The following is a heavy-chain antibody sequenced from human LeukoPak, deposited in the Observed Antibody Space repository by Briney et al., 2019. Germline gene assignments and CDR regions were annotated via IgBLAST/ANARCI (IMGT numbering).Heavy chain of an antibody. Sequence: PGGSLRLSCAASGFTFSSYAMTWVRQAPGKGLEWVSGISGSGDSTYYADSVKGRFTISRDNSKNTFYLQMNSLRTEDTAVYYCAKVRYNSGWLFDYWGQGTLVTVSS. CDR1: GFTFSSYA. CDR3: AKVRYNSGWLFDY. J-gene: IGHJ4*02. CDR2: ISGSGDST. D-gene: IGHD6-19*01. V-gene: IGHV3-23*01.